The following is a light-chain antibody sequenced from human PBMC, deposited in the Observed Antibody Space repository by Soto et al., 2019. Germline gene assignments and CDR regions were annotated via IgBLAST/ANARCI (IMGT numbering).Light chain of an antibody. CDR3: AAWDDSLSGYVV. CDR1: SSNIGSNF. V-gene: IGLV1-47*01. J-gene: IGLJ2*01. CDR2: RDN. Sequence: QSVLTQAPSASGTPGQRVTISCSGSSSNIGSNFVYWYQQLPGTAPKVFLYRDNQRPSGVPDRFSGSKSGTSASLAISGLRSEDEADYYCAAWDDSLSGYVVFGGGTQLTVL.